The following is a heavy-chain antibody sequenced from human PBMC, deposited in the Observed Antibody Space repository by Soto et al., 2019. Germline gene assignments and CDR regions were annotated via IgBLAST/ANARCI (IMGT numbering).Heavy chain of an antibody. Sequence: GGSLRLSCAASGFTFSSYAMSWVRQAPGKGLEWVSAISGSGGSTYYADSVKGRFTISRDNSKNTLYLQMNSLRAEDTAVYYCAKDLEYSSSSATAFDIWGQGTMVTVSS. J-gene: IGHJ3*02. CDR1: GFTFSSYA. D-gene: IGHD6-6*01. V-gene: IGHV3-23*01. CDR3: AKDLEYSSSSATAFDI. CDR2: ISGSGGST.